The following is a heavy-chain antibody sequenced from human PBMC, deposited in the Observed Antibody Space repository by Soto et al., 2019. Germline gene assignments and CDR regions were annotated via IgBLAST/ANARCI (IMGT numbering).Heavy chain of an antibody. J-gene: IGHJ4*02. V-gene: IGHV3-74*01. CDR3: TRDIGGKGAY. CDR1: GFTFSSYW. CDR2: IDEYGNTI. D-gene: IGHD3-10*01. Sequence: GGSLRLSCATSGFTFSSYWMHWVRQVPGKGLLWVSRIDEYGNTINYADSVRGRFTISRDNARNTSYLEMNSLRAEDTALYYCTRDIGGKGAYWGPGTLVTVSS.